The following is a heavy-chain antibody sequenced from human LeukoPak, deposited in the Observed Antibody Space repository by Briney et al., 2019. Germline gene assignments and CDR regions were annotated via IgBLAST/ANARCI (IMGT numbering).Heavy chain of an antibody. CDR3: ARDILTPPWDTIFNP. CDR1: GFTFSSYA. D-gene: IGHD3-3*01. V-gene: IGHV3-30*01. CDR2: ISYDGSNK. Sequence: PGRSLRLSCAASGFTFSSYAMHWVRQAPGKGLEWVAVISYDGSNKYYADSVKGRFTISRDNSKDTLYLQMNSLRAEDTAVYYCARDILTPPWDTIFNPWGQGTLVTVSS. J-gene: IGHJ5*02.